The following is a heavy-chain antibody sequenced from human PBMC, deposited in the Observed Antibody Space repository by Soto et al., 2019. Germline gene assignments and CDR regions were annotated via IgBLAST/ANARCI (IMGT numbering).Heavy chain of an antibody. CDR3: ARGPEWELPLGVFGY. CDR1: GFTFSSYA. J-gene: IGHJ4*02. D-gene: IGHD1-26*01. V-gene: IGHV3-30-3*01. Sequence: QVQLVDSGGGVVQPGRSLRLSCAASGFTFSSYAMHWVRQAPGKGLEWVAVISYDGSNKYYADSVKGRFTVSRDNSKNALYLQMNSLRAEDTAVYYCARGPEWELPLGVFGYWGQGTLVT. CDR2: ISYDGSNK.